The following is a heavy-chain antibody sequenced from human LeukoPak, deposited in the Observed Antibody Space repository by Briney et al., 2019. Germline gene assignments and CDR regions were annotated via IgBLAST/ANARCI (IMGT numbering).Heavy chain of an antibody. Sequence: KPSETLSLTCTVSGGSISSYYWGWIRQPPGKGLEWIGYIYYSGSTNYNPSLKSRVTISVDTSKYQFSLKLSSVTAADTAVYYCARHASTVVTGVFDFWGQGTLVTVSS. J-gene: IGHJ4*02. D-gene: IGHD4-23*01. CDR2: IYYSGST. CDR1: GGSISSYY. CDR3: ARHASTVVTGVFDF. V-gene: IGHV4-59*08.